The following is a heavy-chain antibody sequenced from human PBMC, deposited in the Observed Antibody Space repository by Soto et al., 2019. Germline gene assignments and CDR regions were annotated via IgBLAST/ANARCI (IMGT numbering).Heavy chain of an antibody. Sequence: GGSLRLSCAASGFTFDDYTMHWVRQAPGKGLEWVSLISWDGGSTYYADSVKGRFTISRDNSKNSLYLQMNSLRTEDTALYYCAKDASTMNYYDSSGPFDYWGQGTLVTVSS. CDR3: AKDASTMNYYDSSGPFDY. D-gene: IGHD3-22*01. J-gene: IGHJ4*02. CDR2: ISWDGGST. CDR1: GFTFDDYT. V-gene: IGHV3-43*01.